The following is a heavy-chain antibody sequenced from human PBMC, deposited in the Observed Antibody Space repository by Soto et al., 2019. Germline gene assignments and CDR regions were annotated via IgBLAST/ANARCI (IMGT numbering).Heavy chain of an antibody. CDR1: GGSISRGDSY. D-gene: IGHD5-18*01. J-gene: IGHJ4*02. CDR2: IYYSGST. Sequence: MPSETLSLTCTVSGGSISRGDSYWTWIRQPPGKGLEWIGYIYYSGSTYYIPSLKSRVTMSVDTSKNQFSLKLSSVTAADTAVYCCARAAWIQGRQEYFYYFDYWGQGTLVTVSS. CDR3: ARAAWIQGRQEYFYYFDY. V-gene: IGHV4-30-4*01.